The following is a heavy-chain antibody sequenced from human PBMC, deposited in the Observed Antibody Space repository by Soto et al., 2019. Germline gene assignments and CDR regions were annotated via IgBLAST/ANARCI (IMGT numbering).Heavy chain of an antibody. CDR1: GGSSMSGECY. V-gene: IGHV4-30-4*01. CDR2: IYYSGNT. J-gene: IGHJ6*02. Sequence: SELLSLRSSVSGGSSMSGECYWSGIRQPPGKGLEWIGNIYYSGNTYYNPSLKSRLIISIDTSKNQFSLKVGSVTAAYTAVYYCARSSLYGMDVWGHGTTVTVSS. CDR3: ARSSLYGMDV. D-gene: IGHD1-1*01.